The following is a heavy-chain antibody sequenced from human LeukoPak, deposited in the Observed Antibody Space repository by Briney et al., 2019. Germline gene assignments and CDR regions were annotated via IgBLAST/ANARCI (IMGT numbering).Heavy chain of an antibody. J-gene: IGHJ4*02. CDR2: IHYSGST. CDR3: ARDSSGWNYFDY. CDR1: GDSMSNYY. Sequence: SETLSLTCIVSGDSMSNYYWSWIRQPPGKGLEWIGYIHYSGSTNYNPSLKSRVTIAVDTSKNQFSLKLTSVTAADTAVYYCARDSSGWNYFDYWGQGTLVTVSS. V-gene: IGHV4-59*12. D-gene: IGHD6-19*01.